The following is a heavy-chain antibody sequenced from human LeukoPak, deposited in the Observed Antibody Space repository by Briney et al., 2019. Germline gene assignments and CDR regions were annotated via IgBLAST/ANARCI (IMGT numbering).Heavy chain of an antibody. D-gene: IGHD3-22*01. V-gene: IGHV3-33*06. CDR2: IWYDGSNK. CDR1: GFTFSSYG. Sequence: GRSLRLSCAASGFTFSSYGMHWVRQAPGKGLEWVAVIWYDGSNKYYADSVKGRFTISRDNSKNTLYLQMNSLRAEDTAVYYCPKLKYNYDSSGYYYGDRDYYFDYWGQGTLVTLSS. J-gene: IGHJ4*02. CDR3: PKLKYNYDSSGYYYGDRDYYFDY.